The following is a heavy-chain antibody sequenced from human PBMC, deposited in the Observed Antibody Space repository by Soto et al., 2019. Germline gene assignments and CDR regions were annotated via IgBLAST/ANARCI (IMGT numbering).Heavy chain of an antibody. CDR1: GDSFSNTNW. CDR2: IYHSWST. J-gene: IGHJ4*02. V-gene: IGHV4-4*02. Sequence: SETLALTCAVSGDSFSNTNWWSWVRQPPGKGLEWIGEIYHSWSTNYNPSLRSRVTISLDKSKNQFSLNLTSVTAADTAFYYCAKRSLRRLRFVETHWGEGTLLTVS. D-gene: IGHD3-3*01. CDR3: AKRSLRRLRFVETH.